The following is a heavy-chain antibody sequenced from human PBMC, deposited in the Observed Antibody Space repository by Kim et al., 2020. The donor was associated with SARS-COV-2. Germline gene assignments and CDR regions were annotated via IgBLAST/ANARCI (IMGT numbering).Heavy chain of an antibody. D-gene: IGHD3-3*01. CDR1: GFTFSNYY. J-gene: IGHJ4*02. CDR3: ARISIFGPRGGHFYAYFDY. CDR2: INQDESEK. V-gene: IGHV3-7*01. Sequence: GGSLRLSCAASGFTFSNYYMSWVRQAPGKGLEWVANINQDESEKYYVDSLEGRFTISRDNAKNSVFLQMNSLRAEDTAVYFCARISIFGPRGGHFYAYFDYWGQGALVTVSS.